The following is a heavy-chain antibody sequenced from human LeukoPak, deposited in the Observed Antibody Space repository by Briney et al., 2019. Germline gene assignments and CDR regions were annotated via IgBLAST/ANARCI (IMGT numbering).Heavy chain of an antibody. CDR1: GGTFSSYA. J-gene: IGHJ4*02. D-gene: IGHD3-3*01. V-gene: IGHV1-69*13. CDR3: ARRIHYDFWSGYYFDY. Sequence: SVKVSCKASGGTFSSYAISWVRRAPGQGLEWMGGIIPIFGTANYAQKFQGRVTITADESTSTAYMELSSLRSEDTAVYYCARRIHYDFWSGYYFDYWGQGTLVTVSS. CDR2: IIPIFGTA.